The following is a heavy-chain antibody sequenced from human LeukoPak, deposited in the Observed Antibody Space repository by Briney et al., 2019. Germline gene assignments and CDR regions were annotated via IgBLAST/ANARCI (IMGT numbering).Heavy chain of an antibody. J-gene: IGHJ4*02. V-gene: IGHV3-9*01. Sequence: PGGSLRLSCAASGFTFDDYTMHWVRQAPGKGLEWVSGISWNSGSIGYADSVKGRFTISRDNSKNTLYLQMNSLRAEDTAVYYCARGQFDGDPFDYWGQGTLVTVSS. D-gene: IGHD4-17*01. CDR3: ARGQFDGDPFDY. CDR2: ISWNSGSI. CDR1: GFTFDDYT.